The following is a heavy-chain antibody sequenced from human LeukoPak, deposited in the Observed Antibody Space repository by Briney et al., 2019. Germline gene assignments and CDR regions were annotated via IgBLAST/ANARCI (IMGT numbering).Heavy chain of an antibody. Sequence: SVKVSCKASGYTFTSYGISWVRQAPGQGLEWMGRIIPILGIANYAQKFQGRVTITADKSTSTAYMELSSLRSEDTAVYYCARGVVVSPLDYWGQGTLVTVSS. CDR1: GYTFTSYG. J-gene: IGHJ4*02. CDR3: ARGVVVSPLDY. V-gene: IGHV1-69*04. CDR2: IIPILGIA. D-gene: IGHD3-22*01.